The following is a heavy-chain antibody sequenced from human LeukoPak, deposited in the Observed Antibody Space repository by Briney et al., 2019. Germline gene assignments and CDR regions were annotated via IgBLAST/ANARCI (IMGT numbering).Heavy chain of an antibody. CDR1: GLPFSSFH. CDR2: MTYSDTTV. Sequence: PGGSLRLSCVASGLPFSSFHVNWVRQVPGKGLEWLAHMTYSDTTVEYADSIQGRFTISRDAATKTVYLQMNSLRAEDTATYYCARVLPGTPFDYYLYMDVWGKGTTVIVSS. CDR3: ARVLPGTPFDYYLYMDV. D-gene: IGHD1-26*01. V-gene: IGHV3-48*03. J-gene: IGHJ6*03.